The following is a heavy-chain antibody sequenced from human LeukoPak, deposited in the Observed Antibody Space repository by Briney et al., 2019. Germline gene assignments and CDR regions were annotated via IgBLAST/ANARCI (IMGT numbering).Heavy chain of an antibody. CDR3: ARDTTVASGMQF. V-gene: IGHV4-4*07. Sequence: SETLSLTCTVSLGSISTYSWTWVRQSPGKGLEWIGSVVTTTTKYSPARRSRVAISVDTSKNQFSLRLESVTTADTAVYYCARDTTVASGMQFWGEGALVTVSS. CDR1: LGSISTYS. CDR2: VVTTTT. D-gene: IGHD6-19*01. J-gene: IGHJ4*02.